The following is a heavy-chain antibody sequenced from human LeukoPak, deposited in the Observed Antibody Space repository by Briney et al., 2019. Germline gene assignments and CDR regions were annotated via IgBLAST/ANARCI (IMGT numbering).Heavy chain of an antibody. J-gene: IGHJ6*02. CDR2: IYSGGST. V-gene: IGHV3-53*05. CDR3: ARVSTVTTLAYHYYYYGMDV. Sequence: GGSLRLSCAASGFTVSSNYMSWVRQAPGKGLEWVSVIYSGGSTYYADSVKGRFTISRDNSKNTLYLQMNSLRAEDTAVYYCARVSTVTTLAYHYYYYGMDVWGQGTTVTVSS. CDR1: GFTVSSNY. D-gene: IGHD4-17*01.